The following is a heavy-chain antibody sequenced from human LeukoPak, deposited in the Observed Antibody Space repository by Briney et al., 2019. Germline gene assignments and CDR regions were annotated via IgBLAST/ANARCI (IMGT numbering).Heavy chain of an antibody. V-gene: IGHV4-4*02. J-gene: IGHJ6*01. CDR2: IDHSGRT. CDR3: ASKEYYYYGMDV. Sequence: PGGSLRLSCEASGFTFSSYWMSWVRQPPGKGLEWIGEIDHSGRTNYNPSLKSRVTISVDKSKNQISLKLSSVTAADTAVYYCASKEYYYYGMDVWGQGTTVTVSS. CDR1: GFTFSSYW.